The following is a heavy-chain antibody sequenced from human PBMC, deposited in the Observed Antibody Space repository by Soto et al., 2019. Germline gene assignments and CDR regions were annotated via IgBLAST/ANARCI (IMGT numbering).Heavy chain of an antibody. D-gene: IGHD6-6*01. CDR2: ISAYNGNT. CDR3: ARDWSHIAARLHYYYCMDV. J-gene: IGHJ6*02. V-gene: IGHV1-18*01. CDR1: GYTFTSYG. Sequence: QVQLVQSGAEVKKPGASVKVSCKASGYTFTSYGISWVRQAPGQGLEWMGWISAYNGNTNYAQKLQGRVTMTTDTSTSTAYMELRSLRSDDTAVYYCARDWSHIAARLHYYYCMDVWGQGTTVTLSS.